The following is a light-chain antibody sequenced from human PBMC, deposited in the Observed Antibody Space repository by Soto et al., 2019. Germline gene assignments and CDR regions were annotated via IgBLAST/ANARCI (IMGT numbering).Light chain of an antibody. Sequence: EIVFTQSPVTLSLSPGERATLSCRASQTVSSSSLAWYQQKPGQAPRLLIFGASTRAAGFPDRFSGSGSGTDFTLTISRLEPEDFAVYYCQQYGSSPLTFGGGTKVDIK. CDR1: QTVSSSS. J-gene: IGKJ4*01. V-gene: IGKV3-20*01. CDR2: GAS. CDR3: QQYGSSPLT.